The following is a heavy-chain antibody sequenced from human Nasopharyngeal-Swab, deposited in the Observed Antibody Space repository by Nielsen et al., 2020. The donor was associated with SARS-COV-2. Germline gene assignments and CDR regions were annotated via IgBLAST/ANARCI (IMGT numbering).Heavy chain of an antibody. V-gene: IGHV3-74*01. CDR3: AKAQGIRYGLDV. CDR1: GYTFSNYW. Sequence: GESLKISCVGSGYTFSNYWMHWVRQVPGKGLVWVSRIDTDGSTTNYADSVKGRFTISRDNSRNTLFLQMNSLRPEDTAVYYCAKAQGIRYGLDVWGHGTTVTVSS. CDR2: IDTDGSTT. J-gene: IGHJ6*02.